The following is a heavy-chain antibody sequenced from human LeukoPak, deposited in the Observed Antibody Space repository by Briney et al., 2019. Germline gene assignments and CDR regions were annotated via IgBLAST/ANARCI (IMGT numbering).Heavy chain of an antibody. CDR2: ISAYNGNT. CDR3: ARDQSVRLLQTSSTYFKHVFAI. D-gene: IGHD6-13*01. Sequence: ASVKVSCKTSGYTFTNYGISWVREAPGLGLEWMGWISAYNGNTNYAQKVQGRVTMTTDTSTSTAYMELRSLRFDDTAVYYCARDQSVRLLQTSSTYFKHVFAIWGQGSMVTVSS. J-gene: IGHJ3*02. V-gene: IGHV1-18*01. CDR1: GYTFTNYG.